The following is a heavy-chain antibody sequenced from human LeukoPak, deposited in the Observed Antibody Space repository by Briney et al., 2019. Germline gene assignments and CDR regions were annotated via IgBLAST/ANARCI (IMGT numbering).Heavy chain of an antibody. CDR2: INHGGIT. CDR1: GGSFSGYY. J-gene: IGHJ5*02. Sequence: PSETLSLTCAVGGGSFSGYYWSWIRQPPGKGLEWIGEINHGGITTYNPSLRSRVSISIDTSKMQFSLKLRAVTAADRAVYYCARGLRGYSYGNWFDPWGQGTLVTVPS. D-gene: IGHD5-18*01. V-gene: IGHV4-34*01. CDR3: ARGLRGYSYGNWFDP.